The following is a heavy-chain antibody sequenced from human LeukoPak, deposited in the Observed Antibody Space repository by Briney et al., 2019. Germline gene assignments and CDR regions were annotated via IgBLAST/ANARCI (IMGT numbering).Heavy chain of an antibody. V-gene: IGHV4-59*01. CDR1: GGSISSYY. J-gene: IGHJ3*02. CDR2: IYYSGST. Sequence: PSETLSLTCTVSGGSISSYYWSWIRQPPGKGLEWIGYIYYSGSTNHNPSLKSRVTISVDTSKNQFSLKLSSVTAADTAVYYCARACGYSGYDAFDIWGQGTMVTVSS. CDR3: ARACGYSGYDAFDI. D-gene: IGHD5-12*01.